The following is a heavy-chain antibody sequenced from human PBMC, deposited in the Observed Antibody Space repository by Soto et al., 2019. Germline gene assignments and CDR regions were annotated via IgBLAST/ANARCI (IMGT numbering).Heavy chain of an antibody. CDR2: TRDKLHSYTT. Sequence: EVQLVESGGDLVQPGGSLRLSCAASGFTFSDHYMDWVRQAPGKGLEWVGRTRDKLHSYTTEYAASVRGRFTISRDDSMSSQYLQNSGLKAEEAAVYCCARGDNWNDGLCASDIWGQGTVVIVSS. CDR3: ARGDNWNDGLCASDI. CDR1: GFTFSDHY. J-gene: IGHJ3*02. D-gene: IGHD1-20*01. V-gene: IGHV3-72*01.